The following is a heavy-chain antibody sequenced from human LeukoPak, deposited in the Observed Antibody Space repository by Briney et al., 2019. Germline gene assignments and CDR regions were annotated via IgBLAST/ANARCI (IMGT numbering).Heavy chain of an antibody. D-gene: IGHD4-23*01. V-gene: IGHV1-69*05. CDR2: IIPIFDTP. CDR1: GGTFSSYA. CDR3: ARDLPDFSLRISSGGFDI. Sequence: GASVKVSCKASGGTFSSYAISWVRQAPGQGLEWMGGIIPIFDTPNYAQRFRGRVTITTDESTSTAYMELSSLRSEDTAMYYCARDLPDFSLRISSGGFDIWGQGTMVTVSS. J-gene: IGHJ3*02.